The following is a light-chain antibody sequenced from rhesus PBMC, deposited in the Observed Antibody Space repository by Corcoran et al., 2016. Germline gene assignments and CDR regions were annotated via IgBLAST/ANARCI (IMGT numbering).Light chain of an antibody. CDR2: KAS. CDR3: QHGYGTPFT. CDR1: ENVNNY. V-gene: IGKV1-74*01. Sequence: DIQMTKSPSSLSASVGDRVTITCRASENVNNYLNWYQQKPGKAPKHLIYKASTLQSGVPSRFSGSGSGTDYTFTISSLQPEDVATYYGQHGYGTPFTFGPGTKLDIK. J-gene: IGKJ3*01.